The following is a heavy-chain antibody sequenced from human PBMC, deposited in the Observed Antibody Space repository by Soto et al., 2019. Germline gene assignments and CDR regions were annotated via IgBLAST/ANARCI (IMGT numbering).Heavy chain of an antibody. D-gene: IGHD3-16*01. CDR3: AMVDVYVTPSPQDV. CDR1: GYTFTRYG. CDR2: INAYNGNT. Sequence: ASVKVPCKASGYTFTRYGIGWARQAPGQGLEWMGWINAYNGNTNYAQNLQGRLTLTTDTSTTTAYMELRSLRSNDTAIYYCAMVDVYVTPSPQDVWGQGTTVTVSS. J-gene: IGHJ6*02. V-gene: IGHV1-18*01.